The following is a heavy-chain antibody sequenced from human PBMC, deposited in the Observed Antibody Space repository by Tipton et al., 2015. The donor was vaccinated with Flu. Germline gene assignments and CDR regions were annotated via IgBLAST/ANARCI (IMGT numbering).Heavy chain of an antibody. D-gene: IGHD3-10*02. CDR2: IYYSGST. CDR1: GGSINNYY. J-gene: IGHJ4*02. V-gene: IGHV4-59*05. Sequence: TLSLTCTVSGGSINNYYWSWIRQPPGKGLEWIGSIYYSGSTYYNPSLKSRVTISLDTSKNQFSLKLSSVTAADTAVYHCARLSYYDVDLKNFYFEYWGQGTLVTVAS. CDR3: ARLSYYDVDLKNFYFEY.